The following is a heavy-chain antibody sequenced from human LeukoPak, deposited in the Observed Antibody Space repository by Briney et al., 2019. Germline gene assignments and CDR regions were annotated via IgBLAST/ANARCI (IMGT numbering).Heavy chain of an antibody. CDR2: ISGSGGST. D-gene: IGHD6-19*01. CDR1: GFTFSSYA. J-gene: IGHJ4*02. CDR3: AKDGGGWYRSYYFDY. V-gene: IGHV3-23*01. Sequence: GGSLRLSCAASGFTFSSYAMSWVRQAPGKGLEWVSAISGSGGSTYYADSVKGRFTISRDNSKNTLYLQMNSLRAEDTAVYYCAKDGGGWYRSYYFDYWGQGTLVTVSS.